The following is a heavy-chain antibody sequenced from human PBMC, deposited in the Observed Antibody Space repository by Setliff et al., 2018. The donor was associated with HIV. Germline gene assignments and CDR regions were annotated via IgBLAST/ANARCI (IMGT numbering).Heavy chain of an antibody. CDR1: GYTFTNYA. CDR2: ISPSGAST. CDR3: AREAEQGERSSSWYFDY. J-gene: IGHJ4*02. D-gene: IGHD6-6*01. V-gene: IGHV1-46*01. Sequence: ASVKVSCKASGYTFTNYAMHWVRRAPGQGLEWMGMISPSGASTKYAQRLQGRVTLTRDTSSSTVYVELSSLRSDDTAVYYCAREAEQGERSSSWYFDYWGQGTLVTVSS.